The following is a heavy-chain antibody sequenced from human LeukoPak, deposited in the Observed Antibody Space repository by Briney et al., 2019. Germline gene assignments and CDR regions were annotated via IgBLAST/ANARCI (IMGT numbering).Heavy chain of an antibody. D-gene: IGHD4-17*01. Sequence: GASVKVSCKASGGTFISYAIGWARQAPGQGLEWMGGIIPIFGTANYAQKFQGRVTITADESTSTAYMELSSLRSEDTAVYYCARSQRTTYDYWGQGTLVTVSS. CDR2: IIPIFGTA. V-gene: IGHV1-69*13. CDR3: ARSQRTTYDY. CDR1: GGTFISYA. J-gene: IGHJ4*02.